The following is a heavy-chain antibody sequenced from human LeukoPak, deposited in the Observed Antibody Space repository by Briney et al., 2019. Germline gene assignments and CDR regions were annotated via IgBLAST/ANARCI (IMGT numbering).Heavy chain of an antibody. J-gene: IGHJ4*02. CDR1: GGTFSSYA. V-gene: IGHV1-69*05. CDR2: IIPIFGTA. CDR3: ARGQMATRRGGTYYFDY. Sequence: GASVKVSCKASGGTFSSYAISWVQQAPGQGLEWMGGIIPIFGTANYAQKFQGRVTITTDESTSTAYMELSSLRSEDTAVYYCARGQMATRRGGTYYFDYWGQGTLVTVSS. D-gene: IGHD5-24*01.